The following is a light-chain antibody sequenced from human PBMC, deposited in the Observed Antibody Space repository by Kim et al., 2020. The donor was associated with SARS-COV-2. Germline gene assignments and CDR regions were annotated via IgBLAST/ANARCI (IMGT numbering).Light chain of an antibody. J-gene: IGLJ1*01. CDR2: DVD. V-gene: IGLV2-14*03. CDR3: ASYTTRNTFV. Sequence: GQSITISCTGTSSDIVAYNYVSWYQHYPGKAPKYIIYDVDKRPSGVSNRFSASKSANTASLTISGLQAEDEADYYCASYTTRNTFVFGTGTKVTVL. CDR1: SSDIVAYNY.